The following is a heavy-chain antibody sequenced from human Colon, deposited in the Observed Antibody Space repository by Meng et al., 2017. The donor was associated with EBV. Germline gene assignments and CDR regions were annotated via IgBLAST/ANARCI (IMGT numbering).Heavy chain of an antibody. CDR2: LSGSGGST. V-gene: IGHV3-23*01. CDR1: GFTLSSYA. J-gene: IGHJ4*02. D-gene: IGHD2-15*01. Sequence: ESGGGLVRPGGSLRPSCATPGFTLSSYALSWVRQAPGKGLEWVSALSGSGGSTYYADSVKGRFTISRDNSKNTLFLQMNSLRAEDTAVYYCAKGGFCSDGNCLRAFDYWGQGTLVTVSS. CDR3: AKGGFCSDGNCLRAFDY.